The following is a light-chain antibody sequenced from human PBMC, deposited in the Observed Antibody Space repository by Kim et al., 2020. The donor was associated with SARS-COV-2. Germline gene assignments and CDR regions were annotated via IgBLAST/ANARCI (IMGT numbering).Light chain of an antibody. J-gene: IGKJ1*01. V-gene: IGKV3-11*01. CDR1: QSISGN. Sequence: SPGERATLSCRARQSISGNLAWYHPNPGQAPRLLIYEASTRAPVIPARSSGSGFETDFTLTIRSLGPEDFAVYYCQQRSAWPPWTSGEGSKVDIK. CDR2: EAS. CDR3: QQRSAWPPWT.